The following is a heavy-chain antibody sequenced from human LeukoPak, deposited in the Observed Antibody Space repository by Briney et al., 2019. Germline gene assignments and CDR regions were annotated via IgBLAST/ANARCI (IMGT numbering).Heavy chain of an antibody. CDR1: GGSISSYY. CDR2: IYYSGST. V-gene: IGHV4-59*08. J-gene: IGHJ5*02. D-gene: IGHD4-17*01. CDR3: AGLNTVTNWFDP. Sequence: SETLSLTGTVSGGSISSYYGSWIRQPPGKGLEWIGYIYYSGSTNYNPSLKSRVTISVDTSKNQFSLKLSSVTAADTAVYYCAGLNTVTNWFDPWGQGTLVTVSS.